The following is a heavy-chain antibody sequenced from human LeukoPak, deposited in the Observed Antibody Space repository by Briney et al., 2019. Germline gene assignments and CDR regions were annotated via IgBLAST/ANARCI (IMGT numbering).Heavy chain of an antibody. CDR2: ISGSGGST. Sequence: GGSLRLSCAASGFTFSNYAMSWVRQAPGKGLEWVSAISGSGGSTYYADSVKGRFTITRDNSKNTLYLQMNSLRAEDTAVYYCAKERNYDFWSGLSPLDYWGQGTLVTVSS. D-gene: IGHD3-3*01. J-gene: IGHJ4*02. V-gene: IGHV3-23*01. CDR3: AKERNYDFWSGLSPLDY. CDR1: GFTFSNYA.